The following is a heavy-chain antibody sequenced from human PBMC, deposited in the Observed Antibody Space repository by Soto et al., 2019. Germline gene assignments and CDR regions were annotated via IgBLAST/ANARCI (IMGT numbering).Heavy chain of an antibody. CDR3: ASSFGTVVRGVPGD. CDR2: IIPILGIA. Sequence: SVKVSCKASGGTFSSYTISWVRQAPGQGLEWMGRIIPILGIANYAQKFQGRVTITADKSTSTAYMELSSLRSEDTAVYYCASSFGTVVRGVPGDWGQGTLVNVS. D-gene: IGHD3-10*01. J-gene: IGHJ4*02. CDR1: GGTFSSYT. V-gene: IGHV1-69*02.